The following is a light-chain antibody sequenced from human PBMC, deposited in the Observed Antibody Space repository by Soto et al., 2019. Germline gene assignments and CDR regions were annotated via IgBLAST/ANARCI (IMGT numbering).Light chain of an antibody. CDR2: KAI. CDR1: QSISNW. J-gene: IGKJ2*01. V-gene: IGKV1-5*03. CDR3: QRYNDFQYV. Sequence: DIQMTQSPSTLSASVGDRVTITCRASQSISNWLAWYQQKPGKAPKLLIYKAINLQSGVPSRFSGSGSGTEFSVTIRGLQPDDFATYYCQRYNDFQYVFGQGTK.